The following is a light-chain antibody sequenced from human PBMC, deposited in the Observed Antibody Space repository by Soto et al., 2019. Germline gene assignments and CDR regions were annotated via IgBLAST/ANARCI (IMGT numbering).Light chain of an antibody. J-gene: IGLJ1*01. CDR1: SSNIGAGYD. CDR2: DNT. V-gene: IGLV1-40*01. CDR3: QSYDSSLSGFYV. Sequence: QSVLTQPPSVSGAPGQRVTISCTGSSSNIGAGYDVHWYQQVPGTVPRLLIYDNTNRPSGVPDRFSGSKSGTSASLAITGLQAEDEADYYCQSYDSSLSGFYVFGSGTKLTVL.